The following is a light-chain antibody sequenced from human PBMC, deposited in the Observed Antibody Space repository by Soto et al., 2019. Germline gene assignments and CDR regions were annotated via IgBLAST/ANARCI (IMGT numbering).Light chain of an antibody. CDR1: QDISNY. J-gene: IGKJ2*01. Sequence: DIQMTQSPSSLSASVGDRVTITCPASQDISNYLNWYQQKPGKAPKLLIYDASNLETGVPSRFSGSGSGTDFTFTISSLQPEDIATYYCQQYDNPLGQGTKLEIK. CDR2: DAS. CDR3: QQYDNP. V-gene: IGKV1-33*01.